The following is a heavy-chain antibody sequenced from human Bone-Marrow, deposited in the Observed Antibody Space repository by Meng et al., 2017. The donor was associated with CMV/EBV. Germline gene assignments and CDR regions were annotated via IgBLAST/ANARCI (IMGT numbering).Heavy chain of an antibody. CDR3: AHSPPPPYYYDSSGYYGMDV. Sequence: SGPTLVKPTQTLTLTCTFSGFSLSTSGVGVGWIRQPPGKALEWLALIYWNDDKRYSPSLKSRLTITKDTSKNQVVLTMTNMDPVDTATYYCAHSPPPPYYYDSSGYYGMDVWVQGTTVTVSS. D-gene: IGHD3-22*01. CDR2: IYWNDDK. CDR1: GFSLSTSGVG. V-gene: IGHV2-5*01. J-gene: IGHJ6*02.